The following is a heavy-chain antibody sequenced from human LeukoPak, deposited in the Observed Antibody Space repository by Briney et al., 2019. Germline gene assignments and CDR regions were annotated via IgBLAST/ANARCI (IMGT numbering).Heavy chain of an antibody. Sequence: GGSLRLSCAASGFTVSSSYMTWVRQAPGKGLEWVSITYADGYTFYADSVKGRFTISRDSSKNTLCLQMNSLRAEDTAMYYCARGLRHCDRTSCFQPFDCWGQGTLVTVSS. J-gene: IGHJ4*02. CDR1: GFTVSSSY. CDR2: TYADGYT. CDR3: ARGLRHCDRTSCFQPFDC. V-gene: IGHV3-53*01. D-gene: IGHD2-2*01.